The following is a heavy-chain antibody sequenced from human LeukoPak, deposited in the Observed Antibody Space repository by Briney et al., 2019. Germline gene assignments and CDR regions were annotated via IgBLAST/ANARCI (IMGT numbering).Heavy chain of an antibody. D-gene: IGHD1/OR15-1a*01. CDR1: GFTFSSYA. CDR2: ITGSSDYI. CDR3: GRIAINANNGMDV. Sequence: KPGGSLRLSCAASGFTFSSYAMNWVRQAPGKGLEWVSCITGSSDYIEYAESVKGRFTISRDNAKNSLYLEMNSLRTEDTAVYYCGRIAINANNGMDVWGQGTTVTVSS. J-gene: IGHJ6*02. V-gene: IGHV3-21*04.